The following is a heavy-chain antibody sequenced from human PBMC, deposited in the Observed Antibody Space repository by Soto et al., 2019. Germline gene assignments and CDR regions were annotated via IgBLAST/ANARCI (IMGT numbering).Heavy chain of an antibody. CDR1: GYSITSSGKY. CDR2: MYYRGSS. Sequence: QLHLQESGPGLVKPSETLSLTCTVSGYSITSSGKYWGWARQPPGKGLAWIGSMYYRGSSYYSPSIKRRVTISMYTSKNLASLILTWVSVADTAVYYCARRFYANGGCYYVDLWGQGTLVTVSS. D-gene: IGHD3-22*01. J-gene: IGHJ4*02. CDR3: ARRFYANGGCYYVDL. V-gene: IGHV4-39*01.